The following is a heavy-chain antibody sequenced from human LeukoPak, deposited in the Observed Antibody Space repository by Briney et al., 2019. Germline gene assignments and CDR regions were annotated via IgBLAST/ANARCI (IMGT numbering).Heavy chain of an antibody. CDR3: ARDRGSKITMVRGTLDY. D-gene: IGHD3-10*01. V-gene: IGHV1-69*13. CDR1: GGTFSSYA. J-gene: IGHJ4*02. CDR2: IIPIFGTA. Sequence: SVKVSCKASGGTFSSYAISWVRQAPGQGLEWMGRIIPIFGTANYAQKFQGRVTITADESTSTAYMELSSLRSEDTAVYYCARDRGSKITMVRGTLDYWGQGTLVTVSS.